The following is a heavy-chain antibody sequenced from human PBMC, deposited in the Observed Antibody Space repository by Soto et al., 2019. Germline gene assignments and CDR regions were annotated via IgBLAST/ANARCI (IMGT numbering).Heavy chain of an antibody. Sequence: TSETLSLTCTVSGGSISSSSYYWGWIRQPPGKGLEWIGSIYYSGSTYYNPSLKSRVTISVDTSKNQFSLKLSSVTAADTAVYYCARDHNGVATEGIGYWGQGTLVTVSS. J-gene: IGHJ4*02. V-gene: IGHV4-39*02. D-gene: IGHD5-12*01. CDR2: IYYSGST. CDR1: GGSISSSSYY. CDR3: ARDHNGVATEGIGY.